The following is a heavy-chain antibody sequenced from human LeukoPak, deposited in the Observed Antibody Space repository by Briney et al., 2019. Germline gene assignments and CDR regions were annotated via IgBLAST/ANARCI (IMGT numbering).Heavy chain of an antibody. Sequence: GGSLRLSCAASGFPFSSYAMSWVRQAPGTGLEWVSAIRGGGEATYYPDSVKGRFTISRDNSRNTLYLQMNRSSAEDTAVYYCAKKAGGPYETSGYFDYWGQGTLVTVSS. J-gene: IGHJ4*02. D-gene: IGHD3-22*01. CDR3: AKKAGGPYETSGYFDY. V-gene: IGHV3-23*01. CDR2: IRGGGEAT. CDR1: GFPFSSYA.